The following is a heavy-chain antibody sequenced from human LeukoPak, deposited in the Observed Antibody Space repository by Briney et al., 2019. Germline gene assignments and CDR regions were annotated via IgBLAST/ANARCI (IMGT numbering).Heavy chain of an antibody. CDR1: GGSISSYY. CDR2: IYYSGST. Sequence: SETLSLTCTVSGGSISSYYWSWIRQPPGKGLEWIGYIYYSGSTNYNPSLKSRVTISVDTSKNQFSLKLRSVTAADTAVFYCARQEGSSGWADYWGQGTLVTVSS. V-gene: IGHV4-59*08. D-gene: IGHD6-19*01. J-gene: IGHJ4*02. CDR3: ARQEGSSGWADY.